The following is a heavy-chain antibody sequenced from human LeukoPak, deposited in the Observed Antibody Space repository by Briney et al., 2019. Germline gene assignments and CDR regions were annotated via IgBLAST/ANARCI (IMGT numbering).Heavy chain of an antibody. D-gene: IGHD6-13*01. V-gene: IGHV1-3*01. J-gene: IGHJ4*02. CDR3: ARAPGYRGGY. Sequence: GGSLRLSCAASGFTFSSYWMSWVRQAPGKGLEWVGWINAGNGNTKYSQKFQGRVTITRDTSASTAYMELSSLRSEDTAVYYCARAPGYRGGYWGQGTLVTVSS. CDR1: GFTFSSYW. CDR2: INAGNGNT.